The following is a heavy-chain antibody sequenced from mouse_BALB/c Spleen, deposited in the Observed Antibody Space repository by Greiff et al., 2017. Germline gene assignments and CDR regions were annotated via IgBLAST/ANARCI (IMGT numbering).Heavy chain of an antibody. Sequence: VQLKQSGPGLVKPSQSLSLTCSVTGYSITSGYYWNWIRQFPGNKLEWMGYISYDGSNNYNPSLKNRISITRDTSKNQFFLKLNSVTTEDTATYYCARGYGNYPPYAMDYWGQGTSVTVSS. J-gene: IGHJ4*01. CDR3: ARGYGNYPPYAMDY. V-gene: IGHV3-6*02. D-gene: IGHD2-10*02. CDR2: ISYDGSN. CDR1: GYSITSGYY.